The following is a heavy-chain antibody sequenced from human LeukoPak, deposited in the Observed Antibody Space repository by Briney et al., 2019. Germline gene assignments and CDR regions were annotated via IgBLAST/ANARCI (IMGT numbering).Heavy chain of an antibody. CDR1: GYTFSDYY. Sequence: ASVKVSCKASGYTFSDYYLHWVRQAPGQRPEWMGWIIPKSGGTKYAQKFQGRVTMTRDTSISTAYMELSSLRSDDTAVYYCARDALTFGGLPDYWGQGTLVTVSS. CDR2: IIPKSGGT. J-gene: IGHJ4*02. V-gene: IGHV1-2*02. CDR3: ARDALTFGGLPDY. D-gene: IGHD3-16*01.